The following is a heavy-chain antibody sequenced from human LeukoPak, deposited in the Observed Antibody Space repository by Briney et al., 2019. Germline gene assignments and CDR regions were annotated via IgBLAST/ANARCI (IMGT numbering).Heavy chain of an antibody. J-gene: IGHJ4*02. D-gene: IGHD6-6*01. CDR1: GFIFRDYG. CDR2: ISSSGTTV. Sequence: GGSLRLSCAASGFIFRDYGMNWVRQAPGKGLEWVSYISSSGTTVNYADSVKGRFTISGDNSKNSLYLQMNSLRVEDTAVYYCARGGAVRPDYWGQGTLVTVSS. CDR3: ARGGAVRPDY. V-gene: IGHV3-48*01.